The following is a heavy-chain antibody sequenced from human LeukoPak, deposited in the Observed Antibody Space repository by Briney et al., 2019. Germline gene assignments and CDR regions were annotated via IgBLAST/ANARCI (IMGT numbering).Heavy chain of an antibody. CDR2: INHSGST. D-gene: IGHD6-19*01. CDR1: GGSISSGSYY. CDR3: ARGRGSGRLNDY. J-gene: IGHJ4*02. V-gene: IGHV4-39*07. Sequence: TLSLTCTVSGGSISSGSYYWSWIRLPPGKGLEWIGEINHSGSTNYNPSLKSRATISVDTSKNQFSLKLSSVTAADTAVYYCARGRGSGRLNDYWGQGTLVTVSS.